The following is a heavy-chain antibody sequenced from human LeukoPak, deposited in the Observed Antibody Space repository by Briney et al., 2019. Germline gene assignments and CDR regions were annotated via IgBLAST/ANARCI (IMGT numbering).Heavy chain of an antibody. Sequence: GGSLRLSCAASGFTFSSYSMNWVRQAPGKGLEWVANIKQDGSEKYYVDSVKGRFTISRDNAKNSLYLQMNSLRAEDTAVYYCARDRFLFDPWGQGTLVTVSS. J-gene: IGHJ5*02. D-gene: IGHD3-16*01. CDR3: ARDRFLFDP. CDR1: GFTFSSYS. V-gene: IGHV3-7*01. CDR2: IKQDGSEK.